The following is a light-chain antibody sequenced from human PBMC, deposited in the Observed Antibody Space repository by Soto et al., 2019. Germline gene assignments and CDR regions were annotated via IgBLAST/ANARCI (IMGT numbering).Light chain of an antibody. CDR2: GNS. CDR3: QSYDTSLSGSL. J-gene: IGLJ3*02. CDR1: SSNIAAGFD. V-gene: IGLV1-40*01. Sequence: QSVLTQPPSVSGAPGQRVTISRTGSSSNIAAGFDVHWYQQVPGTAPKLLIYGNSNRPSGVPDRFSASESGTSASLAITGLQAEDEADYYCQSYDTSLSGSLFGGGTKLTVL.